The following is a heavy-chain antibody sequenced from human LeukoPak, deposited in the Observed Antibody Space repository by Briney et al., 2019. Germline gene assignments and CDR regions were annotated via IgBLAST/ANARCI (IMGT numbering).Heavy chain of an antibody. V-gene: IGHV3-48*01. D-gene: IGHD2-8*02. CDR3: AKDLVGDGYYYYGMDV. CDR2: ISSSSSTI. J-gene: IGHJ6*02. CDR1: GFTFSSYS. Sequence: PGGSLRLSCAASGFTFSSYSMNWVRQAPGKGLEWVSYISSSSSTIYYADSVKGRFTISRDNAKNSLYLQMNSLRAEDTAVYYCAKDLVGDGYYYYGMDVWGQGTTVTVSS.